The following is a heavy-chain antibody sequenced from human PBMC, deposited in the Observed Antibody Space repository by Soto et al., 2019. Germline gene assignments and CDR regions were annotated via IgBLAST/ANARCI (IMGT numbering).Heavy chain of an antibody. D-gene: IGHD4-17*01. CDR3: AKGTTVTPWRYLDL. CDR2: ISYDGDYQ. J-gene: IGHJ2*01. CDR1: SFALGTYG. Sequence: QEQLVESGGGLAQLGGTFRSSCAASSFALGTYGFHWFRRPPGTGLEWVEVISYDGDYQNYPDSVKGRFTISRDNSKNTMYLQMRSLRGEDTALYYCAKGTTVTPWRYLDLWGRGTLVTVSS. V-gene: IGHV3-30*18.